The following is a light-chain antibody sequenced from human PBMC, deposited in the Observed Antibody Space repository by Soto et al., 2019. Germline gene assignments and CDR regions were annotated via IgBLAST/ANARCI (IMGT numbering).Light chain of an antibody. Sequence: QSVLTQPPSVSGAPGQRVTISCTGSSSNIGATYDAHWYQHLPGTAPKLLIYGNYNRPSGVPDRFSGSKSGASASLAITGLQAEDEADYYCQSYDSSLSEYVFGTGTKVTVL. V-gene: IGLV1-40*01. J-gene: IGLJ1*01. CDR3: QSYDSSLSEYV. CDR2: GNY. CDR1: SSNIGATYD.